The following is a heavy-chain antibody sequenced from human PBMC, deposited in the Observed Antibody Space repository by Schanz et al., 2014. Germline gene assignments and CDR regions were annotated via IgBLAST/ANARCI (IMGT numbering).Heavy chain of an antibody. V-gene: IGHV1-2*06. D-gene: IGHD3-10*01. CDR3: AREGTIIRGLTGWFDP. CDR1: GYTFTDYH. J-gene: IGHJ5*02. Sequence: QVQLVQSGAEVKKPGASVKVSCKASGYTFTDYHIHWVRQAPGQGLEWMGRINPNSGGTNFAQKFQGRVTVTRDTSISTAYMELGSLRFDDTAVYYCAREGTIIRGLTGWFDPWGQGTLVTVS. CDR2: INPNSGGT.